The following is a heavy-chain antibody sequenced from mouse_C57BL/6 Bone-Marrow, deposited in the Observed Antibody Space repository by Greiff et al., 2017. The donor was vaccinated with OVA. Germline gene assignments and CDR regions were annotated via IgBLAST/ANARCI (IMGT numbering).Heavy chain of an antibody. J-gene: IGHJ4*01. D-gene: IGHD1-1*01. Sequence: EVKLVESGGGLVKPGGSLKLSCAASGFTFSSYAMSWVRQTPEKRLEWVATISDGGSYTYYPDNVKGRFTISRDNAKNNLYLQMSHLKSEDTAMYYCARGHYYGSSPYYAMDYWGQGTSVTVSS. V-gene: IGHV5-4*03. CDR2: ISDGGSYT. CDR1: GFTFSSYA. CDR3: ARGHYYGSSPYYAMDY.